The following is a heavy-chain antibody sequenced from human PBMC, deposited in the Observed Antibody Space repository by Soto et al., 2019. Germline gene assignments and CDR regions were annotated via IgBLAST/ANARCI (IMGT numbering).Heavy chain of an antibody. V-gene: IGHV3-30*18. J-gene: IGHJ6*03. CDR3: AKSFRVVPAAISYYYYMDV. D-gene: IGHD2-2*01. Sequence: PGGSLRLSCAASGFTFSSYGMHWVRQAPGKGLEWVAVISYDGSNKYYADSVKGRFTISRDNSKNTLYLQMNSLRAEDTAVYYCAKSFRVVPAAISYYYYMDVWGKGTTVTVSS. CDR2: ISYDGSNK. CDR1: GFTFSSYG.